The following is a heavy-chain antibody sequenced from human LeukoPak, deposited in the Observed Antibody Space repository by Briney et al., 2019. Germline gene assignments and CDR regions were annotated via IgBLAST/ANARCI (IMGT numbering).Heavy chain of an antibody. D-gene: IGHD6-25*01. CDR2: IYYSGST. J-gene: IGHJ4*02. Sequence: SETLSLTCTVSGGSISSYYWSWIRQPPGKGLEWIGYIYYSGSTNYNPSLKSRVTISVDTSKNQFSLKLSSVTAADTAVYYCARGGGRRQRQNQIDYWGQGTLVTVSS. CDR1: GGSISSYY. CDR3: ARGGGRRQRQNQIDY. V-gene: IGHV4-59*12.